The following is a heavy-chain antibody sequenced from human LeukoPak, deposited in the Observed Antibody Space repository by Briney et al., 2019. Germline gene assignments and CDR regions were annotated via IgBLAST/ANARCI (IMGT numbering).Heavy chain of an antibody. CDR1: GGSISSYY. Sequence: PETLSLTCTVSGGSISSYYWSWIRQPAGKGLEWVGRIYTSGGTNYNASLKSRVSMSVDTSKNQFSLKLSSVTAADTAVFYCARENSGSYREFDYWGQGTLVTVSS. D-gene: IGHD1-26*01. J-gene: IGHJ4*02. V-gene: IGHV4-4*07. CDR2: IYTSGGT. CDR3: ARENSGSYREFDY.